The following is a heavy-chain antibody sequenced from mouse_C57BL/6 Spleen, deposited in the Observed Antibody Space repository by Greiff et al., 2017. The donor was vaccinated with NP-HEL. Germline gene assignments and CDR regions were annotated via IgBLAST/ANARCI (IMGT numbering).Heavy chain of an antibody. J-gene: IGHJ4*01. CDR2: IYPRSGNT. CDR1: GYTFTSYG. V-gene: IGHV1-81*01. Sequence: VQLQQSGAELARPGASVKLSCKASGYTFTSYGISWAKQRTGQGLEWIGEIYPRSGNTYYNEKFKGKATLTADKSSSTAYMELRSLTSEDSAVYFCARITGYYLYYAMDYWGQGTSVTVSS. D-gene: IGHD2-3*01. CDR3: ARITGYYLYYAMDY.